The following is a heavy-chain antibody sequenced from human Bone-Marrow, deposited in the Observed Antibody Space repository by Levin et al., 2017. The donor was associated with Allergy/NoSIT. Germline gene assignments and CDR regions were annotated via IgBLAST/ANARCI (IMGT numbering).Heavy chain of an antibody. CDR3: ARDRSGADDAFDI. J-gene: IGHJ3*02. V-gene: IGHV3-33*01. CDR1: GFTFSSYG. D-gene: IGHD1-14*01. CDR2: IWYDGSNK. Sequence: GGSLRLSCAASGFTFSSYGMHWVRQAPGKGLEWVAVIWYDGSNKYYADSVKGRFTISRDNSKNTLYLQMNSLRAEDTAVYYCARDRSGADDAFDIWGQGTMVTVSS.